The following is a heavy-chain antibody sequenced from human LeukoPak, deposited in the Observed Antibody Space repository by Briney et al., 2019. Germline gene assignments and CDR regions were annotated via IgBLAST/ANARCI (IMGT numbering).Heavy chain of an antibody. J-gene: IGHJ3*02. CDR1: GGTFSSYA. Sequence: ASVNVSCKASGGTFSSYAISWVRQAPGQGLEWMGGIIPILGTANYAQKFQGRVTITADESTSTAYMELSSLRSEDTAVYYCAGARELLHDAFDIWGQGTMVTVSS. V-gene: IGHV1-69*13. CDR3: AGARELLHDAFDI. D-gene: IGHD1-26*01. CDR2: IIPILGTA.